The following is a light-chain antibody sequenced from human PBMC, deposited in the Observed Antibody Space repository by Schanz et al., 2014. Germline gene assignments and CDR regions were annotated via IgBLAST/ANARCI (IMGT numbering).Light chain of an antibody. CDR1: SSDVGGYNY. CDR3: CSYAGSYHVV. J-gene: IGLJ2*01. CDR2: EVS. V-gene: IGLV2-8*01. Sequence: QSALTQPPSASGSPGQSITISCTGTSSDVGGYNYVSWYQQHPGKAPKLMIFEVSKRPSGVPDRFSGSKSGNTASLTVSGLQAEDEADYYCCSYAGSYHVVFGGGTKVTVL.